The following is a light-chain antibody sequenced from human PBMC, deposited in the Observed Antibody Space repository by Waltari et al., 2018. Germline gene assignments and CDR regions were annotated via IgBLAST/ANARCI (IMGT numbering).Light chain of an antibody. CDR2: AAS. CDR3: QQSYVTPRT. CDR1: ESITTY. Sequence: DIQMTQSPSSLSASVGDSVPITCRASESITTYLNWYQPKPWKAPKLLIYAASSLQSGVPSRFSGSGSGTDFTLTISSLQPEDFATYYCQQSYVTPRTFGQGTKLDIK. V-gene: IGKV1-39*01. J-gene: IGKJ2*01.